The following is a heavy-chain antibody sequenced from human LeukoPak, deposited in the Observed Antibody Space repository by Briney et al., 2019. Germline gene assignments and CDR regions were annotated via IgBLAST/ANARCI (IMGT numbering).Heavy chain of an antibody. CDR3: AGCGGECYPRLFDY. D-gene: IGHD2-21*01. Sequence: GGSLRLSCAASVFTFSSYDMHWVPQAPGKGLECVAVISYDGSNKYYADSVKCRFTISRDNSKNTLYLQMNSLRAEDTAVYYCAGCGGECYPRLFDYWGRGTVVTVS. V-gene: IGHV3-30*03. J-gene: IGHJ4*02. CDR2: ISYDGSNK. CDR1: VFTFSSYD.